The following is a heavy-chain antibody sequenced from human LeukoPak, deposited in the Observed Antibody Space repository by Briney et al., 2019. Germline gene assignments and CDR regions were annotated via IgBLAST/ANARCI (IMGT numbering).Heavy chain of an antibody. D-gene: IGHD1-14*01. CDR1: GGSFSGYY. CDR2: INYSGST. J-gene: IGHJ3*02. CDR3: ARTPRRSLRRMNAFDI. Sequence: SETLSLTCAVYGGSFSGYYWSWIRQPPGKGLEWIGEINYSGSTNYNPSLKSRVTISVDTSKNQFSLKLSSVTAADTAVYYCARTPRRSLRRMNAFDIWGQGTMVTVSS. V-gene: IGHV4-34*01.